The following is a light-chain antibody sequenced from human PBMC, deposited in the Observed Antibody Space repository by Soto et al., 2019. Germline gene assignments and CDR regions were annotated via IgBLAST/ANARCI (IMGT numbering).Light chain of an antibody. CDR1: SSDVGRYNY. CDR2: DVT. J-gene: IGLJ1*01. V-gene: IGLV2-14*03. Sequence: QSALTQPASVSGSPGQSITISCTGTSSDVGRYNYVSWYQQYPGRAPKLIIFDVTNRPSGVSHRFSGSKSGNTASLTISGLQAEDEADYYCNSYTGTSARYAFGTGTKATVL. CDR3: NSYTGTSARYA.